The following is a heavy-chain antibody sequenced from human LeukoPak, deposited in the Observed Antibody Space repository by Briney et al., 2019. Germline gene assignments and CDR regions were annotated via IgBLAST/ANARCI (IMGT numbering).Heavy chain of an antibody. D-gene: IGHD1-26*01. Sequence: ASVKVSCKASGYTFPNYVITWVRQSPGQGLEWLGWIGTYAQKLQGRVTMTTDTSTSTAYVELRSLRSDDTAVYYCARGRPSISGNLYFDSWGQGTLVTVSS. CDR1: GYTFPNYV. CDR2: IGTY. J-gene: IGHJ4*02. CDR3: ARGRPSISGNLYFDS. V-gene: IGHV1-18*01.